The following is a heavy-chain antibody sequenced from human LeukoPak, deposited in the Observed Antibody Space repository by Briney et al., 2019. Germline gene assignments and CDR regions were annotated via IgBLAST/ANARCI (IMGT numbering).Heavy chain of an antibody. J-gene: IGHJ4*02. Sequence: SETLSLTCAVSGGSINSSNWWSWVRQPPGKGLEWIGEIYHSGSTNYNPSLKSRVTISVDKSKNQFSLKLSSVTAADTAVYYCARGGTHCSSTSCYAFDYWGQGTLVTVSS. CDR3: ARGGTHCSSTSCYAFDY. D-gene: IGHD2-2*01. CDR2: IYHSGST. CDR1: GGSINSSNW. V-gene: IGHV4-4*02.